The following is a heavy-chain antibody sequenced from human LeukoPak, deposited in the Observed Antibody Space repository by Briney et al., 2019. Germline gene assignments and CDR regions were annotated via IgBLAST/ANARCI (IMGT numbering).Heavy chain of an antibody. J-gene: IGHJ4*02. V-gene: IGHV1-46*01. D-gene: IGHD4-11*01. CDR2: INPSGGST. CDR3: ARLDYSKFDY. CDR1: GYTFTSYY. Sequence: ASVKVSCKASGYTFTSYYMHWVRQAPGQGLEWMGIINPSGGSTSYAQKFQGRVTMTSDTSTTTVYMEVSSLRSDDTAVYYCARLDYSKFDYWGQGILVTVSS.